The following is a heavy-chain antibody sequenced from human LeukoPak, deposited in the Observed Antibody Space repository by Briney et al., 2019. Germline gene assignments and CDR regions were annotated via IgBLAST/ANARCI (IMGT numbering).Heavy chain of an antibody. CDR1: GGSISRYY. V-gene: IGHV4-59*01. D-gene: IGHD3-22*01. Sequence: PSETLSLTCTVSGGSISRYYWSRIRQPPGRGLEWIGEIYYSRTTTYNPCLKSRVTISVDTSKNLCSLKLSSVTAADTAVYYCARGQCYYDCSGGYYQYYFDYWGQGTLVTVSS. CDR2: IYYSRTT. CDR3: ARGQCYYDCSGGYYQYYFDY. J-gene: IGHJ4*02.